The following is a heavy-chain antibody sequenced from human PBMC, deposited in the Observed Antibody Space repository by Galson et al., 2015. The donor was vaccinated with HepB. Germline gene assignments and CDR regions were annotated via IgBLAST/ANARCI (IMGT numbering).Heavy chain of an antibody. CDR3: TTVRGDPTLESGWYWYFDL. D-gene: IGHD6-19*01. J-gene: IGHJ2*01. CDR2: IKSKTDGGTT. CDR1: GFTFSNAW. V-gene: IGHV3-15*01. Sequence: LRLSCAASGFTFSNAWMSWVRQAPGKGLEWVGRIKSKTDGGTTDYAAPVKGRFTISRDDSKNTLYLQMNSLKTEDTAVYYCTTVRGDPTLESGWYWYFDLWGRGTLVTVSS.